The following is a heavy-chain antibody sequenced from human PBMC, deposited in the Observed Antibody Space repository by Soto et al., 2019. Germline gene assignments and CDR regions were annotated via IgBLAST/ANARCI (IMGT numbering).Heavy chain of an antibody. CDR3: AKGYYYDISGYYAPFDY. J-gene: IGHJ4*02. V-gene: IGHV3-23*01. Sequence: GGSLRLSCAASGFTFSSYAMSWVRQAPGKGLEWVSVISGSGGSTYYADSVKGRFTISRDNSKHTLSLQMNSLRAEDTAVYYCAKGYYYDISGYYAPFDYWGQGTLVTVSS. CDR1: GFTFSSYA. D-gene: IGHD3-22*01. CDR2: ISGSGGST.